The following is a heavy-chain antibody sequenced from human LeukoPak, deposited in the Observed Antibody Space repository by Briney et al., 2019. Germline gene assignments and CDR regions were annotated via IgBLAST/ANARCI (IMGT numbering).Heavy chain of an antibody. CDR3: ARFGVDIVVVPAAIRVTAGYRLWTRFGP. J-gene: IGHJ5*02. Sequence: SETLSLTCTVSGGSISSHYWSWIRQPPGKGLEWIGYMYYSGSTNYNPSLKSRVTISVDTSKNQFSLKLSSVTAADTAVYYCARFGVDIVVVPAAIRVTAGYRLWTRFGPWGQGTLVTVSS. D-gene: IGHD2-2*02. CDR2: MYYSGST. CDR1: GGSISSHY. V-gene: IGHV4-59*11.